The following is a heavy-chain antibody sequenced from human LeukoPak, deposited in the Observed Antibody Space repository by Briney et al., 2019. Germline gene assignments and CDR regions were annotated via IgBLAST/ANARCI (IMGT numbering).Heavy chain of an antibody. CDR1: GFTFSSYA. J-gene: IGHJ4*02. D-gene: IGHD3-9*01. CDR3: AKSNDILPRYLRGTFDY. CDR2: ISGSGGST. V-gene: IGHV3-23*01. Sequence: GGSLRLSCAASGFTFSSYAMSWVRQAPGKGLEWVSAISGSGGSTYYADSVKGRFTISRDNSKNTLYLQMNSLRAEDTAVYYCAKSNDILPRYLRGTFDYWGQGTLVTVSS.